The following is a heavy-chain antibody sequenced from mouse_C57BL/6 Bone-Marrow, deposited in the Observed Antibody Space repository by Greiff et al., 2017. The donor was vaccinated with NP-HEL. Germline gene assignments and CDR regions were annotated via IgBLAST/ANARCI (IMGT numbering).Heavy chain of an antibody. CDR3: ARKKDYGSSYGWYFDV. D-gene: IGHD1-1*01. Sequence: VMLVESGPGLVAPSQSLSITCTVSGFSLTSYAISWVRQPPGKGLEWLGVIWTGGGPNYNSAPKSRLSISKDNSKSQVFLKMNSLQTDDTARYYCARKKDYGSSYGWYFDVWGTGTTVTVSS. J-gene: IGHJ1*03. CDR2: IWTGGGP. V-gene: IGHV2-9-1*01. CDR1: GFSLTSYA.